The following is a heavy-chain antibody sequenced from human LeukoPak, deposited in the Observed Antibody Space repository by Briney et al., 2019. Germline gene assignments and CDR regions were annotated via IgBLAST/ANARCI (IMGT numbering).Heavy chain of an antibody. V-gene: IGHV4-39*07. CDR2: IYYIGST. J-gene: IGHJ6*03. CDR3: ARKGTSGWLPDYYMDV. CDR1: GDSISSSPYY. D-gene: IGHD6-19*01. Sequence: SETLSLTCTVSGDSISSSPYYWGWVRQPPGKGLEWIGSIYYIGSTHYNPSLKRRVTISVDTSKNQFSLKLSSVTAADTAVYYCARKGTSGWLPDYYMDVWGKGTTVTVSS.